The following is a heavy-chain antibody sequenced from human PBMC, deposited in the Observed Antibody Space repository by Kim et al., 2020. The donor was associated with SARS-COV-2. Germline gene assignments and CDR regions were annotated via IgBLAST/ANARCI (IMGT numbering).Heavy chain of an antibody. CDR2: IWYDGSNK. D-gene: IGHD3-9*01. CDR3: AKPPYDLLTDYPADYGMDV. Sequence: GGSLRLSCAASGFTFSDFGMHWVRQAPGRGLEWVAVIWYDGSNKYYTDSVKGRFTISRDNSNNMLYLQMNSLRAEDTTLYYCAKPPYDLLTDYPADYGMDVWGQGTSVTVSS. V-gene: IGHV3-33*06. J-gene: IGHJ6*02. CDR1: GFTFSDFG.